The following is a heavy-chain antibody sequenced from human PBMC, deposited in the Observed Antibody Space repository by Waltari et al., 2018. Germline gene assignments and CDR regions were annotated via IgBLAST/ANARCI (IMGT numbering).Heavy chain of an antibody. CDR1: GGSIRSGGYY. J-gene: IGHJ1*01. CDR2: IYYSGST. V-gene: IGHV4-30-4*08. D-gene: IGHD3-22*01. Sequence: QVQLQESGPGLVKPSQTLSLTCTVSGGSIRSGGYYWSWIRQPPGQGLEWIGYIYYSGSTYYNPSLKSRVTISVDTSKNQFSLKLISVTAADTAVYYCARDSYYDSSGYSRGYFQHWGQGTLVTVSS. CDR3: ARDSYYDSSGYSRGYFQH.